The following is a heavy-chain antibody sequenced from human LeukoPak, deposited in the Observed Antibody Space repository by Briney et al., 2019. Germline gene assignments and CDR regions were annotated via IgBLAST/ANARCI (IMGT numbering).Heavy chain of an antibody. V-gene: IGHV4-59*11. CDR3: ARDQIGYGLDY. CDR1: SGSNNNHY. J-gene: IGHJ4*02. Sequence: PSETLSLTCIVSSGSNNNHYWSWIRQPPGKGLEWIGYIYDSWNTNYNPSLKSRVTISIDTSKNQFSLNLTSVTAADTAVYYCARDQIGYGLDYWGQGTLVTVSS. D-gene: IGHD5-18*01. CDR2: IYDSWNT.